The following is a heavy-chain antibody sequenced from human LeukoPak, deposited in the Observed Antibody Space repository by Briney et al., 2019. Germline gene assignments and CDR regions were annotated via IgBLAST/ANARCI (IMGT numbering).Heavy chain of an antibody. Sequence: PSETLSLTCTVSGGSLRSTAYYWGWIRQPPGKGLEWIGTIYYSGSTNYNPSLKSRVTISLDMSKNQFSLKLNSVTAADTAMYYCARHPQPFDIWGHGTMVTVSS. V-gene: IGHV4-39*01. D-gene: IGHD6-13*01. CDR1: GGSLRSTAYY. CDR2: IYYSGST. CDR3: ARHPQPFDI. J-gene: IGHJ3*02.